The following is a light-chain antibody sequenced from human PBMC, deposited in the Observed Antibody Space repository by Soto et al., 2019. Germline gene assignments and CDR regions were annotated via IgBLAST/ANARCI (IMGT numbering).Light chain of an antibody. Sequence: DIVMTQSPDSLAVSLGERATINCKSSQSVLYSSNNKNYLAWYQQKPGQPPKLLIYWASTRESGVPDRFSGGGSGTDFTLTISSLQAEDVAVYYCQQYYSPPPGLTFGGGTKVEIK. CDR3: QQYYSPPPGLT. CDR1: QSVLYSSNNKNY. CDR2: WAS. V-gene: IGKV4-1*01. J-gene: IGKJ4*01.